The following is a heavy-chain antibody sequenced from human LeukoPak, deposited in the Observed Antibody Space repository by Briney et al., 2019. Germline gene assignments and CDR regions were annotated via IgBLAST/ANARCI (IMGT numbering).Heavy chain of an antibody. CDR1: GGSISSGGYS. CDR3: ARAPLGYSYGYYFDY. CDR2: IYHSGST. D-gene: IGHD5-18*01. V-gene: IGHV4-30-2*01. Sequence: SETLSLTCAVSGGSISSGGYSWSWIRQPPGKGLEWIGYIYHSGSTYYNPSLKSRVTISVDTSKNQFSLKLSSVTAADTAVYYCARAPLGYSYGYYFDYWGQGTLVTVSS. J-gene: IGHJ4*02.